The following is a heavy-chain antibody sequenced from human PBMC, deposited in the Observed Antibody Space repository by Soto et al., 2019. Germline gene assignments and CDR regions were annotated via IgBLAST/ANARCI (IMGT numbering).Heavy chain of an antibody. CDR1: GFTFSSYA. V-gene: IGHV3-23*01. J-gene: IGHJ4*02. CDR2: ISGSGGST. Sequence: QTGGSLRLSCAASGFTFSSYAMSWVRQAPGKGLEWVSAISGSGGSTYYADSVKGRFTISRDNSKNTLYLQMNSLRAEDTAVYYCAKTYYGDCDFDYWGQGTLVTVSS. D-gene: IGHD4-17*01. CDR3: AKTYYGDCDFDY.